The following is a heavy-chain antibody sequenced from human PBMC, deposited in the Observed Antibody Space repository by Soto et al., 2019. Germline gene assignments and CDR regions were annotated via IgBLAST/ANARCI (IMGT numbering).Heavy chain of an antibody. CDR1: GASVSTPYW. CDR3: AYRTGWYRLDV. Sequence: QVYLQESGPGLVKPSGTLSLTCAVSGASVSTPYWWTWVRQPPGKDLEWIGDVYHTGGNNYNPSLMSRVPISLDKSKNQFSLDMSSVTAADTAIYYCAYRTGWYRLDVWGQGTMVIVSS. J-gene: IGHJ3*01. V-gene: IGHV4-4*02. D-gene: IGHD2-8*02. CDR2: VYHTGGN.